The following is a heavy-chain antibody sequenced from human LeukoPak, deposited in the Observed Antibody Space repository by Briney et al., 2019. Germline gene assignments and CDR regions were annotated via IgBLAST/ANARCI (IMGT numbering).Heavy chain of an antibody. J-gene: IGHJ6*04. V-gene: IGHV4-59*11. CDR2: IFYSGTT. Sequence: SETLSLTCTVSGGSISSHYWSWIRQPPGKGLEWIGFIFYSGTTNYNPSLKSRVTISVDTSKNQFSLKLSSVTAADTAVYYCARAGSYPLGVWGKGTTVTVSS. D-gene: IGHD1-26*01. CDR1: GGSISSHY. CDR3: ARAGSYPLGV.